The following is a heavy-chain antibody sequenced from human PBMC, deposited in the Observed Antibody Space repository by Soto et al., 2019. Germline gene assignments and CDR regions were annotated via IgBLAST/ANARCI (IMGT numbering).Heavy chain of an antibody. J-gene: IGHJ5*02. CDR1: VFSLSTSGMC. Sequence: SGPTLVNPTQTLTLTCTYSVFSLSTSGMCVSWIRQPPGKALEWLARIDWDDDKYYSTSLKTRLTISKHTTKNQEVLTMTNKEPVDTATYYCSWTSSCHWGFLWFDPWGQGNLVTVSS. V-gene: IGHV2-70*11. CDR3: SWTSSCHWGFLWFDP. CDR2: IDWDDDK. D-gene: IGHD6-13*01.